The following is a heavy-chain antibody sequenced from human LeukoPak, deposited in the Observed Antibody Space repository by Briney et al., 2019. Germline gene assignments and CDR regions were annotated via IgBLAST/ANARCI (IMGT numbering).Heavy chain of an antibody. J-gene: IGHJ4*02. D-gene: IGHD7-27*01. CDR3: AGGSTGSAYDY. CDR1: DGSFSGYY. V-gene: IGHV4-34*01. CDR2: ISHSGST. Sequence: SETLSLTCAIYDGSFSGYYWRWIRQPPGKGLEWIGGISHSGSTNYNPSLESRVTISLDTSKTHSSLRLTSVTAADTAVYYCAGGSTGSAYDYWGQGALVTVSP.